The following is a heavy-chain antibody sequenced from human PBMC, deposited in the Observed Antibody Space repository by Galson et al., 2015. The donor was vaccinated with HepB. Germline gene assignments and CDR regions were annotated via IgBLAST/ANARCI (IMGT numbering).Heavy chain of an antibody. Sequence: SLRLSCAAPGFTFSSYAMSWVRQAPGKGLEGVSGISGSGGSTDYAASVKGRLTISRDNVKNTLYLQMKSLRAEDTAVYYCAKRRAGDLWGQGTMVTVSS. CDR1: GFTFSSYA. V-gene: IGHV3-23*01. CDR2: ISGSGGST. J-gene: IGHJ3*01. CDR3: AKRRAGDL. D-gene: IGHD6-19*01.